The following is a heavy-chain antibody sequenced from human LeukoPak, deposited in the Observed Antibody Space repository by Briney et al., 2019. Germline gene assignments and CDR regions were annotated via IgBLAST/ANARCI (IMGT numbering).Heavy chain of an antibody. CDR3: VRDRGAVGGLLSHYFYYMDV. V-gene: IGHV3-74*01. D-gene: IGHD6-19*01. J-gene: IGHJ6*03. Sequence: GGSLRLSCAASGFTFSTSWMHWVRQAPGKGLVWVPRINSDGKSTNYADFVKGRFTISRDNAKNTLYLQMNSLRAEDTAVYYCVRDRGAVGGLLSHYFYYMDVWGKGTTVTVSS. CDR1: GFTFSTSW. CDR2: INSDGKST.